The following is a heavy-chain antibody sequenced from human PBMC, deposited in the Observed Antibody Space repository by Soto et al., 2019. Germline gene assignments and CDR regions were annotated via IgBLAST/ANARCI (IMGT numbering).Heavy chain of an antibody. Sequence: ASVKVSCKASGYTFTGYYMHWVRQAPGQGLEWMGWINPNSGGTNYAQKFQGRVTVTRDTSISTAYMELSRLRSDDTAVYYCAREGIAVAGRSSYYGMDVWGQGTTVTVSS. CDR3: AREGIAVAGRSSYYGMDV. V-gene: IGHV1-2*02. CDR1: GYTFTGYY. CDR2: INPNSGGT. J-gene: IGHJ6*02. D-gene: IGHD6-19*01.